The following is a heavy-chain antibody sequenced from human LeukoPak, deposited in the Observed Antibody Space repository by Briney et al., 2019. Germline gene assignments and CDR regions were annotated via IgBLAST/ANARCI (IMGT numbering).Heavy chain of an antibody. Sequence: GGSLNLSCAASGFTFSSYEMNWVRPAPGKGLEWVSYISSSGSTIYYADSVKGRFTISRDNAKNSLYLQMNSLRAEDTAVYYCAELGITMIGGVWGKGTTVTISS. CDR3: AELGITMIGGV. J-gene: IGHJ6*04. D-gene: IGHD3-10*02. CDR1: GFTFSSYE. V-gene: IGHV3-48*03. CDR2: ISSSGSTI.